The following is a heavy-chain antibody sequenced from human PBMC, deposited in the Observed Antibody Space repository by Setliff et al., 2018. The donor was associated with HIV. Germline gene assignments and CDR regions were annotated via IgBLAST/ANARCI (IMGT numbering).Heavy chain of an antibody. J-gene: IGHJ4*02. CDR2: INHSGST. V-gene: IGHV4-34*01. CDR1: GGSFSGYY. D-gene: IGHD6-13*01. Sequence: SETLSLTCAVYGGSFSGYYWSWIRQPPGKGLEWIGEINHSGSTNYNPSLKSRVTISVDTSMDQFSLRLNSVTAADTAVYYCAAASSWDPLLDYWGQGTLVTVSS. CDR3: AAASSWDPLLDY.